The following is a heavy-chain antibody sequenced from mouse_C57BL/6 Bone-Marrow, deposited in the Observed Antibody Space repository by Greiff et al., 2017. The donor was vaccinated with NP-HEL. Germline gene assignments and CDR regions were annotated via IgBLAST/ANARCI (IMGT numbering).Heavy chain of an antibody. D-gene: IGHD1-1*01. Sequence: EVQLVESGGDSVKPGGSLKLSCAASGFTFSSYGMSWVRQTPDKRLEWVATISSGGSYTYYPDSVKGRFTISRDNAKNTLYLQMSSLKSEDTAMYYCARHGLITTVVTYFDYWGQGTTLTVSS. CDR3: ARHGLITTVVTYFDY. CDR1: GFTFSSYG. V-gene: IGHV5-6*01. J-gene: IGHJ2*01. CDR2: ISSGGSYT.